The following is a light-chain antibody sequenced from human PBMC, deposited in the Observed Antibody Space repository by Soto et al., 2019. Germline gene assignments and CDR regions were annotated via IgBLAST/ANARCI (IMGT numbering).Light chain of an antibody. J-gene: IGLJ1*01. CDR3: CSYAGTNTYV. CDR1: SSHVGTYNL. V-gene: IGLV2-23*02. CDR2: EVS. Sequence: QSVPTQPASVSGSPGQSITISCTGTSSHVGTYNLVSWYQQYSGKAPKLMIYEVSKRPSGVSNRFSGSKSGNTASLTISGLQAEDEADYYCCSYAGTNTYVLGTGTKVTVL.